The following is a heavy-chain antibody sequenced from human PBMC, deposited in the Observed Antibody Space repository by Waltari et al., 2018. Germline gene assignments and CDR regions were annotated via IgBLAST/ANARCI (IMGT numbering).Heavy chain of an antibody. D-gene: IGHD6-6*01. V-gene: IGHV3-30*18. J-gene: IGHJ4*02. CDR2: ISNDGSKK. CDR3: AKVFRDYSSSSQPDY. Sequence: QVQLVESGGGVVQPGGSLRLSCAVSGFTFSRYGMHWVRQAPGKGREWLAVISNDGSKKYYADSVKGRFTISRDTSKNTLYLQMSSLRPEDTAVYYCAKVFRDYSSSSQPDYWGQGTLVTVSS. CDR1: GFTFSRYG.